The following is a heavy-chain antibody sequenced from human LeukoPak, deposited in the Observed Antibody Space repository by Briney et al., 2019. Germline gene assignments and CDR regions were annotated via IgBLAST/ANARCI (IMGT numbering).Heavy chain of an antibody. CDR2: IKTDGSGA. CDR3: GRDLVYGSGSLDN. Sequence: GGSLTLSCAASGFSFSSYWMHWVRQVPGKGLVWVSRIKTDGSGANYADSVTGRFTISRDNVKNTLFLQMNSLRVEDTAVYYCGRDLVYGSGSLDNWGQGTLVTVSS. V-gene: IGHV3-74*01. J-gene: IGHJ4*02. CDR1: GFSFSSYW. D-gene: IGHD3-10*01.